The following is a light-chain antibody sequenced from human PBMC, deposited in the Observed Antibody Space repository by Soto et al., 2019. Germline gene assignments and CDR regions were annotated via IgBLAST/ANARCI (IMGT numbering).Light chain of an antibody. CDR3: TSKTTSSIILV. J-gene: IGLJ3*02. CDR1: SSDVSGYNY. V-gene: IGLV2-14*03. Sequence: QSALTQPASVSGSPGQSITISCTGTSSDVSGYNYVSWYQQQPGTAPKLMIYDVSDRPSGVSNRFSGSKSGNTASLTISGLHAEDEADYYCTSKTTSSIILVFGGGTQLTVL. CDR2: DVS.